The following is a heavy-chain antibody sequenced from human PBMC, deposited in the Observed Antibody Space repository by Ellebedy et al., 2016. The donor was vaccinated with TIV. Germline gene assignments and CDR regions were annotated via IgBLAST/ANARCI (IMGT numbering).Heavy chain of an antibody. D-gene: IGHD2-15*01. Sequence: MPSETLSLTCTVSGDSVSSEDYYWSWIRQSPGKGLEWIGFMYYTGRTKYNPSLRSRVTISEGTSKNQLSLKLNSVTAADTAVYYCARHLPVVPGAAGAFDIWGQGTMITVSS. CDR2: MYYTGRT. J-gene: IGHJ3*02. CDR1: GDSVSSEDYY. V-gene: IGHV4-61*08. CDR3: ARHLPVVPGAAGAFDI.